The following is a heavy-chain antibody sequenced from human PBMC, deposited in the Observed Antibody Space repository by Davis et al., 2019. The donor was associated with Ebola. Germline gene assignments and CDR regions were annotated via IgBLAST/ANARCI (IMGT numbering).Heavy chain of an antibody. CDR3: ARKLPNYYYYGMDV. V-gene: IGHV3-7*03. D-gene: IGHD2-15*01. Sequence: GGSLRLSCAASGFTFGSYWMSWVRQAPGKGLEWVANIKQDGSEKYYVDSVKGRFTISRDNSKNTLYLQMNSLRAEDTAVYYCARKLPNYYYYGMDVWGQGTTVTVSS. CDR1: GFTFGSYW. J-gene: IGHJ6*02. CDR2: IKQDGSEK.